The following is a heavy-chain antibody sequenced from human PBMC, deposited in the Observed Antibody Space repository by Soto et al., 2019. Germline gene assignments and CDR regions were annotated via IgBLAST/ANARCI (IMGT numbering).Heavy chain of an antibody. J-gene: IGHJ5*02. V-gene: IGHV4-30-2*01. CDR3: ARHPSNFWFDP. CDR2: IYHSGST. CDR1: GGSISSGGYS. D-gene: IGHD4-4*01. Sequence: PSETLSLTCAVSGGSISSGGYSWSWIRQPPGKGLEWIGYIYHSGSTYYNPSLKSRVTMSVDTSKNQFSLKLSSVTAADTAVYYCARHPSNFWFDPWGQGTLVTVSS.